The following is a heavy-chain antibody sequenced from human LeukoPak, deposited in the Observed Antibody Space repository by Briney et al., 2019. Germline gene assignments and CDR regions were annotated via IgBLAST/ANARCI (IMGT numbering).Heavy chain of an antibody. CDR2: INPNSGGT. D-gene: IGHD3-10*01. J-gene: IGHJ4*02. CDR1: GYTFTGYY. V-gene: IGHV1-2*02. CDR3: ARAPSTRLLWFGELSSRLFDY. Sequence: ASVKVSCKASGYTFTGYYMHWVRQAPGQGLEWMGWINPNSGGTNYAQKFQGRVTMTRDTSISTAYMELSRLRSDDKAVYYCARAPSTRLLWFGELSSRLFDYWGQGTLVTVSS.